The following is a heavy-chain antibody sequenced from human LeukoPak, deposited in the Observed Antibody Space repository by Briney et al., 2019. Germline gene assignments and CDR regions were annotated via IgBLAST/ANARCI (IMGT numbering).Heavy chain of an antibody. CDR3: ARDSSSSDYYYYYGMDV. J-gene: IGHJ6*02. D-gene: IGHD6-6*01. CDR1: GYTFTSYG. Sequence: ASVKVSCKASGYTFTSYGISWVRQAPGQGLEWMGWISAYNGNTNYAQKLQGRVTMTTDTSTSTAYMEPRSLRSDDTAVYYCARDSSSSDYYYYYGMDVWGQGTTVTVSS. CDR2: ISAYNGNT. V-gene: IGHV1-18*01.